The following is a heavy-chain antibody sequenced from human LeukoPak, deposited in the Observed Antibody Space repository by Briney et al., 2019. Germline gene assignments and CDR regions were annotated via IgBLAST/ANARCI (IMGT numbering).Heavy chain of an antibody. CDR2: IIPILGIA. Sequence: GASVKVSCKASGGTFSSYAISWVRQAPGQGLEWMGRIIPILGIANYAQKFQGRVTITADKSTSTAYMELSSLRSEDTAVYYCARAYQVVRGVTNYFDYWGQGTLVTVSS. V-gene: IGHV1-69*04. D-gene: IGHD3-10*01. CDR1: GGTFSSYA. J-gene: IGHJ4*02. CDR3: ARAYQVVRGVTNYFDY.